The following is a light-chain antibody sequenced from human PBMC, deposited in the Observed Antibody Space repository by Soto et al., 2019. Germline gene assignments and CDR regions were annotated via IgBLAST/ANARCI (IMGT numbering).Light chain of an antibody. CDR3: QQRGDWPLT. Sequence: EIVLTQSPATLSLSPGERATLSCRASQHIDVYLAWLQQKPGQSPRLLIFDASARATGTPTRFSGSGSGTDFTLTISSLEPEDFAVYYCQQRGDWPLTFGPGTKVDI. CDR2: DAS. V-gene: IGKV3-11*01. J-gene: IGKJ3*01. CDR1: QHIDVY.